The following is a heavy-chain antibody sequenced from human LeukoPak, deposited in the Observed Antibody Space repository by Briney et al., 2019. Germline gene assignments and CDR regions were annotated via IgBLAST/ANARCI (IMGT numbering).Heavy chain of an antibody. D-gene: IGHD1-26*01. V-gene: IGHV3-48*03. Sequence: PGGSLRLSCTASGITFSSYEMNWVRQAPGKGLEWVSYISSSGSTIYYADSVKGRFTISRDNAKNSLYLQMNSLRAEDTAVYYCAREWVYYFDYWGQRTLVAVSS. CDR3: AREWVYYFDY. CDR1: GITFSSYE. J-gene: IGHJ4*02. CDR2: ISSSGSTI.